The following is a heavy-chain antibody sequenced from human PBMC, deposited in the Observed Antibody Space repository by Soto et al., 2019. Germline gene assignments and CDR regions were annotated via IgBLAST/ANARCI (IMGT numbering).Heavy chain of an antibody. CDR3: ARGYCSGGSCYSATRRSSFGFGWFDP. D-gene: IGHD2-15*01. CDR2: MNPNSGNT. CDR1: GYTFTSYD. Sequence: ASVKVSCKASGYTFTSYDINWVRQATGQGLEWMGWMNPNSGNTGYAQKFQGRVTMTRNTSISTAYMELSSLRSEDTAVYYCARGYCSGGSCYSATRRSSFGFGWFDPWGQGTLVTVSS. V-gene: IGHV1-8*01. J-gene: IGHJ5*02.